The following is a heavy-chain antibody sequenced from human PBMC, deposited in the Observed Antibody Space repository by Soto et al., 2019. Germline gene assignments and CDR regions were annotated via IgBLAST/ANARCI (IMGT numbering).Heavy chain of an antibody. V-gene: IGHV1-69*13. Sequence: SVKVYWKASGGTFSSYAISWVLQAPGQGLEWMGGIIPIFGTANYAQKFQGRVTITADESTSTAYMELSSLRSEDTAVYYCASSGSSSAAYYYYGMDVCGQGTTVTVSS. CDR1: GGTFSSYA. J-gene: IGHJ6*02. CDR3: ASSGSSSAAYYYYGMDV. D-gene: IGHD3-10*01. CDR2: IIPIFGTA.